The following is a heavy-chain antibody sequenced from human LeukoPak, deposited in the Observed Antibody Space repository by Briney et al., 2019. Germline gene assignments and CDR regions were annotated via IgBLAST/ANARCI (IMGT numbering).Heavy chain of an antibody. CDR3: AKRGVVIRVILVGFHKEAYYFES. V-gene: IGHV3-23*01. CDR1: GITLSNYG. J-gene: IGHJ4*02. Sequence: GGSLRLSCAVSGITLSNYGMSWVRQAPGKGLEWVAGISDNGGSTNYADSVKGRFTISRDNPKNTLYLQMNSLRAEDTAFYFCAKRGVVIRVILVGFHKEAYYFESWGQGALVTVSS. CDR2: ISDNGGST. D-gene: IGHD3/OR15-3a*01.